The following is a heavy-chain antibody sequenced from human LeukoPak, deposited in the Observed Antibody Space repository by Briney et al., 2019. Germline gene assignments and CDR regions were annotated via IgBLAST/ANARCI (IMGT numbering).Heavy chain of an antibody. CDR2: INPNSGGT. V-gene: IGHV1-2*02. Sequence: ASVKVSCKASGYTFTGYYMHWVRQAPGQGLEWMGWINPNSGGTNYAQKFQGRVTMTGDTSISTAYMELSRLRSDDTAVYYCARERGPNYYYYYMDVWGKGTTVTVSS. J-gene: IGHJ6*03. CDR3: ARERGPNYYYYYMDV. CDR1: GYTFTGYY.